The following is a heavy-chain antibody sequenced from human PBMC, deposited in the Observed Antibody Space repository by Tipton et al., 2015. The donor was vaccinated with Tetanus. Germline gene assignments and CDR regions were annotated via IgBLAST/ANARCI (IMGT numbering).Heavy chain of an antibody. V-gene: IGHV3-30*03. Sequence: QLVQSGGGVVQPGTSLRLSCAASGFSFSNYGIHWVRQAPGKGLEWVALISYDGINKYYADSVKGRITVSRDNSKNTLYLQMNSLRAEDTAVYYCNGGSTRAYFDYWGQGTLVTVSS. D-gene: IGHD2-2*01. CDR3: NGGSTRAYFDY. J-gene: IGHJ4*02. CDR1: GFSFSNYG. CDR2: ISYDGINK.